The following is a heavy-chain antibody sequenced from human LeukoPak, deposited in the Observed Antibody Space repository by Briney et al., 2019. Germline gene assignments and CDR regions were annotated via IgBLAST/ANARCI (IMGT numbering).Heavy chain of an antibody. V-gene: IGHV3-30*18. J-gene: IGHJ4*02. D-gene: IGHD3-22*01. CDR1: GFTFNIFG. Sequence: GRSLRLSCAASGFTFNIFGIHWVRQAPGKGLEWVAAISPDGNLEYYTESVKGRFTVSRDNSNNMIYLQMYSLRGEDSAVYYCAKINNYDDYWGQGTLVTVSS. CDR2: ISPDGNLE. CDR3: AKINNYDDY.